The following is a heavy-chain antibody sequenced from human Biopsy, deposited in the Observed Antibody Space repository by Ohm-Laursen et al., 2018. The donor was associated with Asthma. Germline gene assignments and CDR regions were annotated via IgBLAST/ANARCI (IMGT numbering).Heavy chain of an antibody. D-gene: IGHD3-22*01. CDR3: ARLAYYDRSGTHYFDH. J-gene: IGHJ4*02. CDR2: IDKSSSTI. CDR1: GFTLSDYY. V-gene: IGHV3-11*01. Sequence: SLRLSCSASGFTLSDYYMTWVRQAPGKGLEWVSYIDKSSSTIYYADSVKGRFTISRDNAKNSLYLQMNSLRAEDTDVYFCARLAYYDRSGTHYFDHWGQGNLVTVSP.